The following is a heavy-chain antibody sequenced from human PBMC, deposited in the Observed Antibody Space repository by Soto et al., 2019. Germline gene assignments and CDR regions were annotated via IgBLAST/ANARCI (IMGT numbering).Heavy chain of an antibody. Sequence: GESLKISCKGSGYSFNSYWISWVRQMPGKGLEWMGRIDPSDSYINYNPSFQGHVTISADKSISTAYMEVSSLRSEDTAVYYCARSEETYNDVLTGMDLYYYYFGMDVWGQGTTVTVSS. D-gene: IGHD3-9*01. CDR1: GYSFNSYW. J-gene: IGHJ6*02. V-gene: IGHV5-10-1*01. CDR3: ARSEETYNDVLTGMDLYYYYFGMDV. CDR2: IDPSDSYI.